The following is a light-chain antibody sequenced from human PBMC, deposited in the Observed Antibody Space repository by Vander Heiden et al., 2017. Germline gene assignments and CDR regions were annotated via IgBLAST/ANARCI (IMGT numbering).Light chain of an antibody. CDR2: DDS. J-gene: IGLJ7*01. V-gene: IGLV3-21*02. CDR3: QVWDSSSDRYAV. Sequence: SYVLTQPPSVSVAPGPTARITCGGNHIGRKSVHWDQQKPGQAPGLVVYDDSDRHSGIPERFSCSNSGNTATLTISRVEAGDEADYYCQVWDSSSDRYAVFGGGTQLTVL. CDR1: HIGRKS.